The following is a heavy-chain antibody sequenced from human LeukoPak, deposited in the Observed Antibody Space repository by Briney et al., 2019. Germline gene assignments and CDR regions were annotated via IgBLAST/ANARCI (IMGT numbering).Heavy chain of an antibody. CDR3: ARVLRYDNSGHDSFDI. V-gene: IGHV3-7*01. CDR2: INQDGSEK. CDR1: GFTFSIYW. J-gene: IGHJ3*02. Sequence: GGSLRLSCAASGFTFSIYWMSWVRQAPGKGLEWVANINQDGSEKYYVDSVKGRFTISRDNAKNSLYLQMNSLRAEDTAVYYCARVLRYDNSGHDSFDIWGQGTMVIVSS. D-gene: IGHD3-22*01.